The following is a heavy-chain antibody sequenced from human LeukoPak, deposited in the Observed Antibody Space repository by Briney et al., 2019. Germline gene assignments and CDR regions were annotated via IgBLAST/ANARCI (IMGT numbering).Heavy chain of an antibody. V-gene: IGHV4-34*01. Sequence: SETLSLTCAVYGGSFSGYYWSWIRQPPGKGLEWIGEINHSGSTNYNPSLESRVTISVDTSKNQFSLKLSSVTAADTAVYYCARDRNDPWYDFWSGRTPDDAFDIWGQGTMVTVSS. CDR3: ARDRNDPWYDFWSGRTPDDAFDI. D-gene: IGHD3-3*01. CDR2: INHSGST. CDR1: GGSFSGYY. J-gene: IGHJ3*02.